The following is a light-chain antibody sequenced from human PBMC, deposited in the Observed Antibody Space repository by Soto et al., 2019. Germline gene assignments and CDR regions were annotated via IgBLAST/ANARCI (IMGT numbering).Light chain of an antibody. Sequence: EIVLTQSPGTLSLSPGERATLSCRASQSVSSNYLAWYQQKPGQAPRLLIYDASSRATGIPDRFSGSGSGTDFTLTISRLEPEDFAVYYCQHYGSSRTFGQGTKVEI. J-gene: IGKJ1*01. CDR1: QSVSSNY. CDR3: QHYGSSRT. V-gene: IGKV3-20*01. CDR2: DAS.